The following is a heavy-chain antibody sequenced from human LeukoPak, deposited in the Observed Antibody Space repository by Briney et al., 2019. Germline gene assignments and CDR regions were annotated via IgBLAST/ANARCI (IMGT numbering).Heavy chain of an antibody. V-gene: IGHV3-21*01. CDR2: ISSSSSYI. D-gene: IGHD6-13*01. Sequence: GGSLRLSCAASGFTFSSYSMNWVRQAPGKGLEWVSSISSSSSYIYYADSVKGRFTISRDNAKNSLYLQMNSLRAEDTAVYYCARDEGSYSSSWYLFSPPSDSYYYMDVWGKGTTVTVSS. CDR1: GFTFSSYS. CDR3: ARDEGSYSSSWYLFSPPSDSYYYMDV. J-gene: IGHJ6*03.